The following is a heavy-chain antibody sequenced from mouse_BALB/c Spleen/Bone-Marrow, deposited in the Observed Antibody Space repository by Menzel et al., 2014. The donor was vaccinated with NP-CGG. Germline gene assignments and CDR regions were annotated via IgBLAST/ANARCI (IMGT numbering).Heavy chain of an antibody. CDR1: GFNIKDTY. Sequence: EVKLMESGAELVKPGASVKLTCTGSGFNIKDTYMHWVKQSPEQRMEWIGRIHAANGNSKYDPNFQGKATITAATSSNTGCLQLGRVTSDDATVFSCARFVHWGQGTS. V-gene: IGHV14-3*02. CDR3: ARFVH. J-gene: IGHJ2*02. CDR2: IHAANGNS.